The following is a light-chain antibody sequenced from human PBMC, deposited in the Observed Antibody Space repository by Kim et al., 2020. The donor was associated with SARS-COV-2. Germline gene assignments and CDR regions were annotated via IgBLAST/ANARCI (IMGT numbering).Light chain of an antibody. J-gene: IGKJ4*01. CDR1: QSVNSN. V-gene: IGKV3-15*01. Sequence: EIVLTQSPATLSVSPGERATLSCRASQSVNSNLAWYQHKPGQAPRLLIYDASNMATGIPARFSGSGSGTDLTLTISSLESEDFAVYYCQQCSHWPLTFGGGTKVDIK. CDR2: DAS. CDR3: QQCSHWPLT.